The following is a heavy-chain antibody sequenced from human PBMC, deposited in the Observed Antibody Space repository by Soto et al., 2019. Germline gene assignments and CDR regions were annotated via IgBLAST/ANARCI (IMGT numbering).Heavy chain of an antibody. J-gene: IGHJ6*02. V-gene: IGHV3-49*04. CDR1: GFTFGDYA. D-gene: IGHD1-26*01. Sequence: GGSLRLSCTASGFTFGDYAMSWVRQAPGKGLEWVGFIRSKAYGGTTEYAASVKGRFTISRDDSKSIAYLQMNSLKTEDTAVYYCTRVLPRSGSYLEGYYYYSGMDVWGQGTTVTVSS. CDR3: TRVLPRSGSYLEGYYYYSGMDV. CDR2: IRSKAYGGTT.